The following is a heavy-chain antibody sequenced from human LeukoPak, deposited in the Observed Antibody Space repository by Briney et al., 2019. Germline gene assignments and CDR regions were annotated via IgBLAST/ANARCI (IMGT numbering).Heavy chain of an antibody. J-gene: IGHJ5*02. D-gene: IGHD5-18*01. CDR2: INPSGGST. CDR3: AGGYSSIFWFDP. CDR1: GYTFSSYY. Sequence: GASVKVSCKASGYTFSSYYMHWVRQAPGQGLEWMGIINPSGGSTSYAQKFQGRVTMTRDTSTSTVYMELSSLRSEDTAVYYCAGGYSSIFWFDPWGQGTLVTVSS. V-gene: IGHV1-46*01.